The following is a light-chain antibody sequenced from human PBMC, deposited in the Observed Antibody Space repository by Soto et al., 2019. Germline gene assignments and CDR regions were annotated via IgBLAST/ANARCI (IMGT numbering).Light chain of an antibody. Sequence: QSALTQPASVSGSPGQSITISCTGTSSDVGFYNFVSWYQQHPGKAPKFMIYDVSNRPSGVSNRFSGSKSGNTASLTISGLQAEDEADYYCSSYTSSSTLLFGGGTKLTVL. CDR3: SSYTSSSTLL. CDR2: DVS. CDR1: SSDVGFYNF. V-gene: IGLV2-14*01. J-gene: IGLJ2*01.